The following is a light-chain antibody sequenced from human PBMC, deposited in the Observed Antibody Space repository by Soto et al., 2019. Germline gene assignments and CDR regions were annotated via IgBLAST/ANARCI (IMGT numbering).Light chain of an antibody. V-gene: IGLV3-1*01. J-gene: IGLJ2*01. CDR2: QDS. Sequence: SSELTQPPSVSVSPGQTASITCSGDKLGDKYACWYQQKPDQSPVLVIYQDSKRPSGIPERFSGSNSGNTATLTISGTQAMDEADYYCQAWDSSTYVVFGGGTKLTVL. CDR3: QAWDSSTYVV. CDR1: KLGDKY.